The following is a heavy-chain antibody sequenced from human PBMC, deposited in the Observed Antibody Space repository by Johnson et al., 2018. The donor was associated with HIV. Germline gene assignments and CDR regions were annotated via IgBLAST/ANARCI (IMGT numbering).Heavy chain of an antibody. CDR1: GFTFSDYY. CDR3: ARERYYYDSSGSYNPHAFAI. CDR2: ISNSGGTI. Sequence: QVQLVESGGGLVQPGGSLRLSCLASGFTFSDYYMSWIRQAPGKGLEWVSYISNSGGTIYSADSVKGRFTISRDNAKNSLYLQMNSLRAEDTALYYCARERYYYDSSGSYNPHAFAIWGQGTMVTVSS. D-gene: IGHD3-22*01. V-gene: IGHV3-11*01. J-gene: IGHJ3*02.